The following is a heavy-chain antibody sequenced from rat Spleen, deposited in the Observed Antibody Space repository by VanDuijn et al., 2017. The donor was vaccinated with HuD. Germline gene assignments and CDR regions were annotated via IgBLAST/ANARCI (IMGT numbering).Heavy chain of an antibody. D-gene: IGHD1-2*01. CDR3: ARHDTFTIAGPCDY. CDR1: GFTFSDYY. V-gene: IGHV5-29*01. CDR2: ISYDGSST. Sequence: EVQLVESDGGLVQPGRSLKLSCAASGFTFSDYYMAWVRQAPTKGLEWVATISYDGSSTYYRDSVRGRFTIFRDVAKRTLYLQMDSLRSEDTATYYCARHDTFTIAGPCDYWGQGVMVTVSS. J-gene: IGHJ2*01.